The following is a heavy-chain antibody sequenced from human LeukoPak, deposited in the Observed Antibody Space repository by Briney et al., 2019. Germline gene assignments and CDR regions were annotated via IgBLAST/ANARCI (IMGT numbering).Heavy chain of an antibody. J-gene: IGHJ4*02. CDR3: ASYCSTTSCPFDY. D-gene: IGHD2-2*01. CDR1: GGSISSGGYY. V-gene: IGHV4-31*03. Sequence: SQTLSLTCSVSGGSISSGGYYWSWFRQHPGKGLEWIGYIYYSGSTYYNPSLKSRVTISVDTSKNQFSLRLTSVTAADAAVYYCASYCSTTSCPFDYWGQGTLVTVSS. CDR2: IYYSGST.